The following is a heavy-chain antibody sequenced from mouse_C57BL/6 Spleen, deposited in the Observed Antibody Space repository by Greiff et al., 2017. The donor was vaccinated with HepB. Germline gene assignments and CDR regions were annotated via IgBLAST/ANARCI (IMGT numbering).Heavy chain of an antibody. CDR3: ARSPIYYYGSSYYWYFDV. CDR1: GYTFTDYY. CDR2: IFPGSGST. Sequence: QVQLQQSGPELVKPGASVKISCKASGYTFTDYYINWVKQRPGQGLEWIGWIFPGSGSTYYNEKFKGKATLTVDKSSSTAYMLLNSLTSEDSAVYFCARSPIYYYGSSYYWYFDVWGTGTTVTVSS. J-gene: IGHJ1*03. V-gene: IGHV1-75*01. D-gene: IGHD1-1*01.